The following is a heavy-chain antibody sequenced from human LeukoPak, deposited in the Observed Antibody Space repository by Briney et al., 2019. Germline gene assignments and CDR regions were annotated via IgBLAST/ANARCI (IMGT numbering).Heavy chain of an antibody. V-gene: IGHV3-23*01. D-gene: IGHD2/OR15-2a*01. Sequence: GGSLRLSCAASGFTFNKYAMSWVRQAPGKGLEWVSVISGSGGSTYYADSVKGRFTISGDNSKNTLYLQMNSLRAEDTAVYYCAKLLLRAFDIWGQGTMVTVSS. CDR2: ISGSGGST. CDR1: GFTFNKYA. J-gene: IGHJ3*02. CDR3: AKLLLRAFDI.